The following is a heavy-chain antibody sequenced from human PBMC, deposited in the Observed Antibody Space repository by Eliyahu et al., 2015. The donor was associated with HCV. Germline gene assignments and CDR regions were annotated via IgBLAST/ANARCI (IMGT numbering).Heavy chain of an antibody. CDR3: ARAPSNAYTNTWYHFDY. CDR1: GXTFTNXX. Sequence: QVQLVQSGAEVKKPXASVKVSCKXSGXTFTNXXINWVRQATGQGLEWMGWMNPNSGNTGYAQKFQGRVTMTRDTSISAAYMDLSSLTSEDTAIYYCARAPSNAYTNTWYHFDYWARGTLVTVSS. D-gene: IGHD6-13*01. CDR2: MNPNSGNT. J-gene: IGHJ4*01. V-gene: IGHV1-8*01.